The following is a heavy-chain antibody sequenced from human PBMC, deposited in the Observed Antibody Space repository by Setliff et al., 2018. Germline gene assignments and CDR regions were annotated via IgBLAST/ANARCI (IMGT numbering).Heavy chain of an antibody. V-gene: IGHV1-18*01. D-gene: IGHD1-7*01. J-gene: IGHJ4*02. CDR3: ARYITGTTPADY. CDR2: INTNTGNP. Sequence: VKVSCKASGYSFTTYAMSWMRQAPGQGLEWMGWINTNTGNPHYAQKLQGRVTMTTDTSTSTAYMELRSLRSDDTAVYYCARYITGTTPADYWGQGTLVTSPQ. CDR1: GYSFTTYA.